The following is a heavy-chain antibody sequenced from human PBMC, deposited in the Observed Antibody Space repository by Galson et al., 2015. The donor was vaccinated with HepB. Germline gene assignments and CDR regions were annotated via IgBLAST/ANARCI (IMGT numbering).Heavy chain of an antibody. CDR2: IIPIFGTA. J-gene: IGHJ2*01. CDR1: GGTFSSYA. V-gene: IGHV1-69*13. Sequence: SVKVSCKASGGTFSSYAISWVRQAPGQGLEWMGGIIPIFGTANYAQKFQGRVTITADESTSTAYMELSSLRSEDTAVYYCARRTPECSSTSCYPWRQWYFDLWGRGTLVTVSS. D-gene: IGHD2-2*01. CDR3: ARRTPECSSTSCYPWRQWYFDL.